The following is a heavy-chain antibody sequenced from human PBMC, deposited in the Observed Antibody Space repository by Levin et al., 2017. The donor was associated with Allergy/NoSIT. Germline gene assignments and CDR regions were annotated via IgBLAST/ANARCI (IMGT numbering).Heavy chain of an antibody. D-gene: IGHD2-15*01. V-gene: IGHV4-39*01. J-gene: IGHJ3*02. CDR3: ARQDCVGGNCYFRASAFDI. Sequence: SETLSLTCTVSGGSISSRSYYWGWIRQPPGKGLEWIGNIYYSGNSYSNTSLKSRVTISVDTSKNQFSLKLSSVTAADTAVYYCARQDCVGGNCYFRASAFDIWGQGTMVTVSS. CDR1: GGSISSRSYY. CDR2: IYYSGNS.